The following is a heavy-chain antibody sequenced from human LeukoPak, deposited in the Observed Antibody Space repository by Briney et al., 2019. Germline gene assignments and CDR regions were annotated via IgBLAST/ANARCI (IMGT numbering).Heavy chain of an antibody. D-gene: IGHD1-26*01. CDR1: GYTFTGYY. J-gene: IGHJ4*02. CDR2: INPNSGGT. Sequence: ASVKVSCKASGYTFTGYYMHWVRQAPGQGLEWMGWINPNSGGTNYAQKFQGRVTMTRDTSISTAYMELSRLRSDDTAVYYCARLSIVGASTGFFDYWGQGTLVTVSS. V-gene: IGHV1-2*02. CDR3: ARLSIVGASTGFFDY.